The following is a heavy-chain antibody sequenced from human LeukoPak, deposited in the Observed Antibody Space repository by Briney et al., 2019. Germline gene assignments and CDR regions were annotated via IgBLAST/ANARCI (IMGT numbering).Heavy chain of an antibody. CDR1: GGSISSYF. Sequence: SETLSLTCTVSGGSISSYFWSCIRQPPGKGLEWIGYIYYSGSTNYNPSLKSRVTISVDTSKNQFSLKLSSVTAADTAVYYCARLIAVAGPPNFDYWGQGTLVTVSS. CDR2: IYYSGST. J-gene: IGHJ4*02. CDR3: ARLIAVAGPPNFDY. D-gene: IGHD6-19*01. V-gene: IGHV4-59*08.